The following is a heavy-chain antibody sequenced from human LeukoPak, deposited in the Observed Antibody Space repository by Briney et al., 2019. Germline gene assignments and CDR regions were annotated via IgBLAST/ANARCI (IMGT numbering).Heavy chain of an antibody. CDR1: GYTFTSYG. J-gene: IGHJ4*02. Sequence: AASVKVSCKASGYTFTSYGISWVRQAPGQGLEWMGWISAYNGNTNYAQKLQGRVTMTTDTFTSTAYMDLRSLRSDDTAVYYCARKLYDSSRYGQTYYFDNWGQGTLVTVSS. D-gene: IGHD3-22*01. CDR2: ISAYNGNT. V-gene: IGHV1-18*01. CDR3: ARKLYDSSRYGQTYYFDN.